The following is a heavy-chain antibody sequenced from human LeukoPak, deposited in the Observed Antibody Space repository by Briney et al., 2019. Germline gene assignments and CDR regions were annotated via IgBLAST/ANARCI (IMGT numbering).Heavy chain of an antibody. J-gene: IGHJ6*03. CDR1: GFTFSNHG. CDR2: ISYDGSNK. CDR3: AKDSSSWSYYMDV. V-gene: IGHV3-30*18. D-gene: IGHD6-13*01. Sequence: GRSLRLSCAASGFTFSNHGMHWVHQAPGKGLECVAVISYDGSNKYYADSVKGRFTISRDNAKNTLYLQMNSLRAEDTAVYYCAKDSSSWSYYMDVWGKGTTVTVSS.